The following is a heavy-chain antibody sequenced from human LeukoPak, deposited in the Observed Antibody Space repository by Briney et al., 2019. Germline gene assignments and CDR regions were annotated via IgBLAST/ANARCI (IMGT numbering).Heavy chain of an antibody. V-gene: IGHV3-23*01. D-gene: IGHD1-7*01. Sequence: GGSLRLACAASGFTLSSYAMTWVRQAPGKGLEWVSVISGSGVNTYYAYSVKGRFTISRDNSKNTLYLQMNSLRAEDTAVYYCAKLGGPYNWDYAGLNYMDVWGKGTTFTVSS. CDR2: ISGSGVNT. CDR1: GFTLSSYA. CDR3: AKLGGPYNWDYAGLNYMDV. J-gene: IGHJ6*03.